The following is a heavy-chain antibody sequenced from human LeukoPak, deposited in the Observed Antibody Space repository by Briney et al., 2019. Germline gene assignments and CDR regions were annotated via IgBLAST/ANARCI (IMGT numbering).Heavy chain of an antibody. J-gene: IGHJ6*03. D-gene: IGHD3-3*01. CDR2: IYYSGST. CDR3: ARDLRPGSGYYTYYYYYMDV. Sequence: KPSETLSLTCTVPGGSISSSSYYWGWVRQPPGKGLEWVGRIYYSGSTYYNPSLKSRVTISVDASKNQFSLKLSSVTAADTAVYYCARDLRPGSGYYTYYYYYMDVWGKGTTVTVSS. CDR1: GGSISSSSYY. V-gene: IGHV4-39*07.